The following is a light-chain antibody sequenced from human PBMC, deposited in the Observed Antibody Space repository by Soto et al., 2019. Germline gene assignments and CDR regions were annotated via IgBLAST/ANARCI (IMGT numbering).Light chain of an antibody. Sequence: EIVVTQTKNTLFVSLGEGSTLSCRASQSVSSHLAWYQHKPGQAPRLLIHGASTRASGIPARFSGSGSETDFTLTISSLQSEDSAVYYCQQYHNWPPITFGQG. CDR2: GAS. CDR1: QSVSSH. CDR3: QQYHNWPPIT. J-gene: IGKJ5*01. V-gene: IGKV3-15*01.